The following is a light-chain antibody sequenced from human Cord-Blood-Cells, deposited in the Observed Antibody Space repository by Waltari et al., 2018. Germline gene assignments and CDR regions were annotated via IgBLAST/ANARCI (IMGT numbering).Light chain of an antibody. J-gene: IGLJ1*01. CDR1: SSDFGCYNL. Sequence: QSALTQPASVSGSPGPSITISCTGTSSDFGCYNLVSWYQQHPGKAPKLMIYEGSKRPSGVSNRFSGSKSGNTASLTISGLQAEDEADYYCCSYAGSSTYVFGTGTKVTVL. CDR3: CSYAGSSTYV. CDR2: EGS. V-gene: IGLV2-23*01.